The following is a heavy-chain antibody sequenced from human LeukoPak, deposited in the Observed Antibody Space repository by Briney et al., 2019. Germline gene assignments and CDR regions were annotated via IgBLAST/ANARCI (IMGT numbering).Heavy chain of an antibody. V-gene: IGHV3-33*01. D-gene: IGHD6-19*01. Sequence: PGGSLRLSCAASGFTFSSYGMHWVRQAPGKGLECVAVIWYDGSNKYYADSVKGRFTISRDNSKNTLYLQMNSLRAEDTAVYYCARGRIAVAGPGSYFDYWGQGTLVTVSS. J-gene: IGHJ4*02. CDR2: IWYDGSNK. CDR1: GFTFSSYG. CDR3: ARGRIAVAGPGSYFDY.